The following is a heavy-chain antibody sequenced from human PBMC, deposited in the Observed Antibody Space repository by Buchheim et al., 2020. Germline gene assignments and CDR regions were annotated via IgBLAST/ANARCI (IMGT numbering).Heavy chain of an antibody. Sequence: EVQLLESGGGLVQPGGSLRLSCAASGFTFSSYAMSWVRQAPGKGLEWVSAISGSGGSTYYADSVTGRFTISRDNSKNTLYLQMNSLRAEDTAVYYCAKDFATSSSWHYYYYYGMDVWGQGTT. CDR3: AKDFATSSSWHYYYYYGMDV. CDR2: ISGSGGST. CDR1: GFTFSSYA. J-gene: IGHJ6*02. D-gene: IGHD6-13*01. V-gene: IGHV3-23*01.